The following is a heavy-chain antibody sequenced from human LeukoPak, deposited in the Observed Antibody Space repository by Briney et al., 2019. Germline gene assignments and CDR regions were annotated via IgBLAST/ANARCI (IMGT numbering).Heavy chain of an antibody. J-gene: IGHJ4*02. CDR2: INHSGST. Sequence: PGGSLRLSCAASGFTFSSYSMNWVRQAPGKGLEWIGEINHSGSTNYNPSLKSRVTISVDTSKNQFSLKLSSVTAADTAVYYCASSPRIAARRTNYWGQGTLVTVSS. CDR1: GFTFSSYS. V-gene: IGHV4-34*01. D-gene: IGHD6-6*01. CDR3: ASSPRIAARRTNY.